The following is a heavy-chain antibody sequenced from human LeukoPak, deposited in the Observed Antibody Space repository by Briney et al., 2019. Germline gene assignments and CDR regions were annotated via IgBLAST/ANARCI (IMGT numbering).Heavy chain of an antibody. CDR3: ARLRTTASSFDP. J-gene: IGHJ5*02. CDR2: SYYSGST. V-gene: IGHV4-59*01. Sequence: SETLSLTCAVYGGSFSGYYWSWIRQPPGKGLEYIGYSYYSGSTDYNPSLKSRVTISVDTSKNQFSLKLSSVTAADTAVYYCARLRTTASSFDPWGQGTLVTVSS. D-gene: IGHD4-17*01. CDR1: GGSFSGYY.